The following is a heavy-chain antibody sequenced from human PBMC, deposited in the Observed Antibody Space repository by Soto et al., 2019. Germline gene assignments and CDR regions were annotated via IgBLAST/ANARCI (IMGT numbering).Heavy chain of an antibody. V-gene: IGHV3-11*01. CDR3: ARNRYSSTLYYYYMDV. CDR2: ISSSGSTI. CDR1: GFTFSDYY. J-gene: IGHJ6*03. Sequence: QVQLVESGGGLVKPGGSLRLSCAASGFTFSDYYMSWIRQAPGKGLEWVSYISSSGSTIYYADYVKGRFTISRDNAKNSLYLQMNSLRAEDTAVYYCARNRYSSTLYYYYMDVWGKGTTVTVSS. D-gene: IGHD6-13*01.